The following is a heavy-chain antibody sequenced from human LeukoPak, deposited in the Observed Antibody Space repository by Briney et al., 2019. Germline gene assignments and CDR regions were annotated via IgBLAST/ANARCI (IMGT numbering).Heavy chain of an antibody. J-gene: IGHJ4*02. D-gene: IGHD3-10*01. CDR3: AKDFVGASPSSEHARDDNYSGSGNPTLLLDS. Sequence: GGSLRLSCAASGFTFSSFAMHWVRQAPGKGLEWVAVISYDGSNQYFEGSVKGRFAISRDNSKNTLYLQMNSLRTDDTAVYYCAKDFVGASPSSEHARDDNYSGSGNPTLLLDSWGQGTLVTVSS. CDR1: GFTFSSFA. CDR2: ISYDGSNQ. V-gene: IGHV3-30*18.